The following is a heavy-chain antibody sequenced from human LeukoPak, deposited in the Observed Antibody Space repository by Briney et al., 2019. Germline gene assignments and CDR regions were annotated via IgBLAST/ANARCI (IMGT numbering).Heavy chain of an antibody. CDR3: ARDQGSSSWFYY. J-gene: IGHJ4*02. D-gene: IGHD6-13*01. V-gene: IGHV4-39*07. CDR1: GGSIRRDVYY. Sequence: SETLSLTCTVSGGSIRRDVYYWGWIRQPPGKGLEWIGTFYYSGSTYYNPSLKSRVTISVDTSKNQFSLKLTSVTAADTAVYYCARDQGSSSWFYYWGQGTLVTVSS. CDR2: FYYSGST.